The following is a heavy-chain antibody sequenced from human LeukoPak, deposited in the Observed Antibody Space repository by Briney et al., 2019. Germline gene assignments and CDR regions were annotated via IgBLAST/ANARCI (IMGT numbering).Heavy chain of an antibody. CDR2: MNPNSGNT. Sequence: ASLRVSCKASGFTFTTYDMNWVRQAPGQGLEWMGWMNPNSGNTGYVQKFQGRVTMTRNTSISTAYMELSSLRSEDTAVYYCARGHIAVAGMGLDYWGQGTLVTVSS. D-gene: IGHD6-19*01. CDR1: GFTFTTYD. J-gene: IGHJ4*02. V-gene: IGHV1-8*01. CDR3: ARGHIAVAGMGLDY.